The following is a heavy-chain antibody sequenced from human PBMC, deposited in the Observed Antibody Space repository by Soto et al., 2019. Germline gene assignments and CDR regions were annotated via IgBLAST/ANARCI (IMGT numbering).Heavy chain of an antibody. D-gene: IGHD6-19*01. CDR2: IIPIFGTA. J-gene: IGHJ4*02. CDR3: ARDSRIAVAGSFFDY. Sequence: SVKVSCKASGGTFSSYAISWVRQAPGQGLEWMGGIIPIFGTANYAQKFQGRVTITADESTSTAYMELSSLRSEDTAVYYCARDSRIAVAGSFFDYWGQGTLVTVSS. V-gene: IGHV1-69*13. CDR1: GGTFSSYA.